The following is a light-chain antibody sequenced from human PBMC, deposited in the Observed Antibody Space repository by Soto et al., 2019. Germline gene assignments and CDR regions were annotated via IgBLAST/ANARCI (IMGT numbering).Light chain of an antibody. CDR3: QQYHNWPPIT. Sequence: EIVMTQSPVTLSVSPGERATLSCSASQFVSSNLAWYQQKPGQAPRPLIYGASTRATGIPARFSGSGSGTEFTLTISNLQSEDFAVYFCQQYHNWPPITFGQGTRLEI. J-gene: IGKJ5*01. V-gene: IGKV3D-15*01. CDR2: GAS. CDR1: QFVSSN.